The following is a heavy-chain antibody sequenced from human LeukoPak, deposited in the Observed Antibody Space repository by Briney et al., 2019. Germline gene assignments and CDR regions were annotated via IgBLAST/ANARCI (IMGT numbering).Heavy chain of an antibody. CDR1: GVTFSNYA. Sequence: GGSLRLSCAASGVTFSNYAMSWVRQAPGKGLEWVSAISGSGGSTYYADSVKGRFATSRGNSKNTLYLQMNSLRAEDTAIYYCARCTTGNTHYPIDYWGQGTLVTVSS. D-gene: IGHD4-17*01. CDR3: ARCTTGNTHYPIDY. V-gene: IGHV3-23*01. CDR2: ISGSGGST. J-gene: IGHJ4*02.